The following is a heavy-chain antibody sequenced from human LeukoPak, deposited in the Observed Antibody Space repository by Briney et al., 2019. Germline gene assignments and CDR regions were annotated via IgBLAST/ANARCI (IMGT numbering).Heavy chain of an antibody. V-gene: IGHV3-23*01. CDR1: GFSFSSLA. CDR3: AKGGSYGRPDY. CDR2: IINSDVST. D-gene: IGHD5-18*01. J-gene: IGHJ4*02. Sequence: PGGSLRLSCAASGFSFSSLAINWVRQAPGKGLEWVSIINSDVSTYYADSVKDRFTISRDNYKSTVFLQMNSLRDEDTAIYYCAKGGSYGRPDYWGQGILVTVSS.